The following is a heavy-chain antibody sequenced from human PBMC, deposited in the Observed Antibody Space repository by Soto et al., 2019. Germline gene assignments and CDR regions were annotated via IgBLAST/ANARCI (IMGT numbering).Heavy chain of an antibody. D-gene: IGHD2-15*01. CDR2: IIPIFGTA. CDR3: ASRVGYGSGGSCLGYYSYYGRDF. V-gene: IGHV1-69*13. J-gene: IGHJ6*01. CDR1: GGTFSSYA. Sequence: SVKVCGKASGGTFSSYAISWVRQAHGQGLEWMGGIIPIFGTANYAQKFQGRVTITADESTRTAYTELSSLRSEDTAAYSCASRVGYGSGGSCLGYYSYYGRDF.